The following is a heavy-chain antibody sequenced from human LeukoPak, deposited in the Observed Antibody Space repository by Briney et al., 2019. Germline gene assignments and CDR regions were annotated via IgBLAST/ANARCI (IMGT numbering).Heavy chain of an antibody. V-gene: IGHV1-18*04. CDR2: ISAYNGNT. D-gene: IGHD1-26*01. CDR1: GYTFTGYY. J-gene: IGHJ4*02. Sequence: EASVKVSCKASGYTFTGYYMHWVRQAPGQGLEWMGWISAYNGNTNYAQKLQGRVTMTTDTSTSTAYMELRSLRSDDTAVYYCVRQQTPHGNFDYWGQGTLVTVSS. CDR3: VRQQTPHGNFDY.